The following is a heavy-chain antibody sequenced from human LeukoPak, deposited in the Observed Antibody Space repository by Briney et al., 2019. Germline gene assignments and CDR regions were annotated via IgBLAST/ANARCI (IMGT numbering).Heavy chain of an antibody. J-gene: IGHJ4*02. D-gene: IGHD3-22*01. Sequence: SVKVSCKASGGTFSSYAISWVRQAPGQGLEWGGGIIPIFGTANYAQKFQGRVTITADESTSTAYMELRSLRSDDTAVYYCARDGGSYYDSSGYCGYWGQGTLVTVSS. CDR1: GGTFSSYA. CDR3: ARDGGSYYDSSGYCGY. V-gene: IGHV1-69*13. CDR2: IIPIFGTA.